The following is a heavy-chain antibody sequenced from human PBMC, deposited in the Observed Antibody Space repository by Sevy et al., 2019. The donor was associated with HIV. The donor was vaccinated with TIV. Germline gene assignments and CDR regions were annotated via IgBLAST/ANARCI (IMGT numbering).Heavy chain of an antibody. V-gene: IGHV3-30*02. J-gene: IGHJ4*02. Sequence: GGSLRLSCAASGFSFSSYGMHWVRQAPGKGLEWMSYIQYDGSNKDYADSVKGRFTISRDNSKNTLYLQMNSLRVEDTAVFYCVKEGGGAGGDHSGQGTLVTVSS. CDR1: GFSFSSYG. D-gene: IGHD3-10*01. CDR2: IQYDGSNK. CDR3: VKEGGGAGGDH.